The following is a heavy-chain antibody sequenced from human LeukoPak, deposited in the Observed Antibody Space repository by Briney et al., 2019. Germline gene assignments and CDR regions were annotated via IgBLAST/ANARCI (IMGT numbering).Heavy chain of an antibody. J-gene: IGHJ4*02. Sequence: PGGSLRLSCAASGFTFSSYAMHWVRQAPGKGGEYVSAISSNGGSTHYANSVKGRFTISRDNSKNTLYLQVGSLRAEDMAVYYCARGLPSPDKRPCWGQGTLVTVSS. V-gene: IGHV3-64*01. CDR2: ISSNGGST. D-gene: IGHD5-24*01. CDR3: ARGLPSPDKRPC. CDR1: GFTFSSYA.